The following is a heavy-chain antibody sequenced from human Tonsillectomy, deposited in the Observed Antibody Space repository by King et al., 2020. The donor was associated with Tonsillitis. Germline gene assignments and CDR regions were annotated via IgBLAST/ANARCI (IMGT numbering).Heavy chain of an antibody. Sequence: QLVQSGGGVVQPGRSLRLSCAASGFTFSSYGMHWVRQAPGKGLEWVAVMSYDGSNKYYADSVKGRFTISRDNSKNTLYLQMNSLRAEDTAVYYCAKSGNHWNYDALWATFDYWGQGTLVTVSS. CDR2: MSYDGSNK. D-gene: IGHD1-7*01. V-gene: IGHV3-30*18. CDR1: GFTFSSYG. CDR3: AKSGNHWNYDALWATFDY. J-gene: IGHJ4*02.